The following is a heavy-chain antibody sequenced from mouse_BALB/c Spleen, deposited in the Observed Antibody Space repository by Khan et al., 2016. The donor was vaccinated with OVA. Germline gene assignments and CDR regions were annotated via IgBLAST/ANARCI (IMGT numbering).Heavy chain of an antibody. Sequence: EVQLVESGGGLVKLGGSLKLSCAASGFTFSSYYMSWVRQTPEKRLELVAAINSNGGSTYYPDTVKGRFTISRDNAKNTLYLQMSSLKSEDTALYYCARRVYGNYFDYLGQGTTLTVSS. J-gene: IGHJ2*01. D-gene: IGHD2-1*01. CDR1: GFTFSSYY. V-gene: IGHV5-6-2*01. CDR2: INSNGGST. CDR3: ARRVYGNYFDY.